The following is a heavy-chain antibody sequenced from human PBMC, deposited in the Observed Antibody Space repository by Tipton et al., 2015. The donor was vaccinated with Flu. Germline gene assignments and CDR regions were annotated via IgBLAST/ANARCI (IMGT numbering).Heavy chain of an antibody. Sequence: GSLRLSCAAPGFTFSSYAMSWVRQAPGKGLEWVSGISGSGGSTYYADSVKGRFTISRDNSKNTLYLQMNSLRADDTAVYYCAKDVGVNKYYFDYWSQGTLVTVSS. CDR1: GFTFSSYA. CDR3: AKDVGVNKYYFDY. CDR2: ISGSGGST. D-gene: IGHD1-26*01. V-gene: IGHV3-23*01. J-gene: IGHJ4*02.